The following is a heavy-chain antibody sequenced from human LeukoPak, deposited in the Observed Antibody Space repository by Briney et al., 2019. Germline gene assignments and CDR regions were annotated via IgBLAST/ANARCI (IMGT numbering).Heavy chain of an antibody. J-gene: IGHJ4*02. D-gene: IGHD5-18*01. CDR1: GYSISSNYY. V-gene: IGHV4-38-2*02. Sequence: PSETLSLTCTVSGYSISSNYYWGWIRQPPGKGLEWIGSIYHSGSTYFNPSLKSRVTISVDTSKNQFSLKLSSVTAADTAVYYCARGVYSFSFDYWGQGTLVTVSS. CDR2: IYHSGST. CDR3: ARGVYSFSFDY.